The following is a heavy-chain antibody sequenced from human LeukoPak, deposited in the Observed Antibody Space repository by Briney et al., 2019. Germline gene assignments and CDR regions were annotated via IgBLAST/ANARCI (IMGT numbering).Heavy chain of an antibody. V-gene: IGHV3-66*01. CDR3: ARMRYFDWLLYY. CDR1: GFTFSSYW. Sequence: GGSLRLSCAASGFTFSSYWMSWVRQAPGKGLEWVSVIYSGGSTYYADSVKGRFTISRDNSKNTLYLQMNSLRAEDTAVYYCARMRYFDWLLYYWGQGTLVTVSS. CDR2: IYSGGST. J-gene: IGHJ4*02. D-gene: IGHD3-9*01.